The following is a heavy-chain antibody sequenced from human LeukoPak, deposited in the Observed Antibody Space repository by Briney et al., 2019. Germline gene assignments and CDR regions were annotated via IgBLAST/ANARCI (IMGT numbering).Heavy chain of an antibody. CDR3: ARDRTRTGYSSGWYHDY. Sequence: ASVKVSCKASGYTFTGSYMLWVRQAPGHGLEWMGWINPNSGGTNYAQKFQGRVTMTRDTSISTAYMELSRLRSDDTAVYYCARDRTRTGYSSGWYHDYWGQGTLVTVSS. CDR1: GYTFTGSY. V-gene: IGHV1-2*02. CDR2: INPNSGGT. J-gene: IGHJ4*02. D-gene: IGHD6-19*01.